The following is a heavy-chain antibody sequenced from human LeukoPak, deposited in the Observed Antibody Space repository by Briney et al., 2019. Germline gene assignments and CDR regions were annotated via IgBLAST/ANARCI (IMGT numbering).Heavy chain of an antibody. D-gene: IGHD1-26*01. Sequence: SETLSLTCTVSGGSISSSSYYWGWIRQPPGKGLEWIGSIYYSGSTYYNPSLKSRVNISVDTSKNQFSLKLSSVTAADTAVYYCARHVPIGGSYTVDYWGQGTLVTVSS. CDR1: GGSISSSSYY. CDR3: ARHVPIGGSYTVDY. CDR2: IYYSGST. J-gene: IGHJ4*02. V-gene: IGHV4-39*01.